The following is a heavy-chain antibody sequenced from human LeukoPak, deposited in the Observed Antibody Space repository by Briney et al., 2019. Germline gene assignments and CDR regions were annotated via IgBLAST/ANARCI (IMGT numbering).Heavy chain of an antibody. Sequence: SDTMALTCAVSGSSISSSNWWGWIRQPPGKGLEWIGYIYYSESTYYNPSLKSRVTMSVATAKNQFSLKLSSVTAADTAVYYGARGPSKGYCSGGSCFRYYYYGMDVWGKGTTVTVSS. V-gene: IGHV4-28*03. J-gene: IGHJ6*04. D-gene: IGHD2-15*01. CDR3: ARGPSKGYCSGGSCFRYYYYGMDV. CDR2: IYYSEST. CDR1: GSSISSSNW.